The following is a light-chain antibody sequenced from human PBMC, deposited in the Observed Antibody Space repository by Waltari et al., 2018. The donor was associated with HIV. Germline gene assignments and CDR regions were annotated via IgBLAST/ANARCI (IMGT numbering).Light chain of an antibody. V-gene: IGKV1-5*03. Sequence: DIQMTQSPSTLSASVGDRVTITCRASQSINNWLAWYQQKPGKAPNLLIYKASSLESGVPSRFSGSGSGTEFTLTISSLQPDDFVIYYCQQYKSYSYTFGQGTKLEIK. CDR3: QQYKSYSYT. CDR2: KAS. CDR1: QSINNW. J-gene: IGKJ2*01.